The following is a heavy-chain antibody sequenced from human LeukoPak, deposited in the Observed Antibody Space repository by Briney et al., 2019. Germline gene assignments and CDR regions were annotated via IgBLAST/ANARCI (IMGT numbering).Heavy chain of an antibody. CDR1: GFTFSSYA. CDR3: ATDYGDSPYYYYGMDV. J-gene: IGHJ6*02. D-gene: IGHD4-17*01. CDR2: ISGSGGST. Sequence: GRSLRLSCAASGFTFSSYAMSWVRQAPGKGLEWVSAISGSGGSTYYADSVKGRFTISRDNSKNTLYLQMNSLRAEDTAVYYCATDYGDSPYYYYGMDVWGQGTTVTVSS. V-gene: IGHV3-23*01.